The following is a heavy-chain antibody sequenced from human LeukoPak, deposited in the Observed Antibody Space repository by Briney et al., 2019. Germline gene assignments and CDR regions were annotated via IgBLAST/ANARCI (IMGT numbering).Heavy chain of an antibody. CDR2: IRSKAYGGTT. CDR3: TRGRLNYILVVPAAHDAFDI. V-gene: IGHV3-49*04. D-gene: IGHD2-2*01. CDR1: GFTFGDYA. Sequence: PGGSLRLSCTASGFTFGDYAMSWVRQAPGKGLEWVGFIRSKAYGGTTEYAASVKGRFTISRDDSKSIAYLQMNSLKTEDTAVYYCTRGRLNYILVVPAAHDAFDIWGQGTMVTVSS. J-gene: IGHJ3*02.